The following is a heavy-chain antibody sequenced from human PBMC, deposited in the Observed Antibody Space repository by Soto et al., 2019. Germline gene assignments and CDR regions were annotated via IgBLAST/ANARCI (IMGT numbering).Heavy chain of an antibody. CDR2: ISPYNGNT. J-gene: IGHJ1*01. Sequence: QVQLVQSGAEVKKPGASVKVSCKASGYTFTTYGITWVRQAPGQGPEWMGWISPYNGNTNYAQIFRDRVTMTTDSSTDTAYMELRSLRSDDTAVYYGARDHDFGYSSDWGQGTLVTVSS. CDR1: GYTFTTYG. CDR3: ARDHDFGYSSD. V-gene: IGHV1-18*01. D-gene: IGHD3-3*01.